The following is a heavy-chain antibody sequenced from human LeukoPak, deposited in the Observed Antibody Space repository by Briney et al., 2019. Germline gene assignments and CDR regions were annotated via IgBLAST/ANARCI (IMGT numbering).Heavy chain of an antibody. Sequence: GGALRLSCGACGFTFFDYSMHGVRQGPGEGLEWVSVIRWAGGSTSYADSVKGRFTISRDNSNHHLYLQMNTLRSEDSALYYCAKDRGGVDYWGQGTLVTVSS. CDR3: AKDRGGVDY. D-gene: IGHD3-16*01. J-gene: IGHJ4*02. CDR1: GFTFFDYS. V-gene: IGHV3-43*01. CDR2: IRWAGGST.